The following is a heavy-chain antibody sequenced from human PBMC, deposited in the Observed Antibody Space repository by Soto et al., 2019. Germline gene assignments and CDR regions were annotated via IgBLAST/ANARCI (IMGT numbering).Heavy chain of an antibody. J-gene: IGHJ4*02. CDR2: INPRDDTK. V-gene: IGHV1-46*03. CDR1: GYTFTSRY. CDR3: ARAADRHCSSTSCYSDY. Sequence: ASVKVSCKASGYTFTSRYMHWVRQAPGEGLEWMGIINPRDDTKAYTQKFQGRVTMTRDTSTGTFYMELRSLGSEDTAMYYCARAADRHCSSTSCYSDYWGQGTLVTVSS. D-gene: IGHD2-2*01.